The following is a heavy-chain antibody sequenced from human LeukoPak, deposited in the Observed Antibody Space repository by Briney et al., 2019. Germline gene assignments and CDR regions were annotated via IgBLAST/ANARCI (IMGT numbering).Heavy chain of an antibody. V-gene: IGHV3-74*01. CDR2: INSDGSST. CDR1: GFTFSSYW. CDR3: ARDSGVVGATPDY. Sequence: GGSLRLSCAASGFTFSSYWMHWVRQAPGKGLVWVSHINSDGSSTSYADSVKGRFTISRDNAKNTLYLQMNSLRAEDTAVYYCARDSGVVGATPDYWGQGTLVTVSS. J-gene: IGHJ4*02. D-gene: IGHD1-26*01.